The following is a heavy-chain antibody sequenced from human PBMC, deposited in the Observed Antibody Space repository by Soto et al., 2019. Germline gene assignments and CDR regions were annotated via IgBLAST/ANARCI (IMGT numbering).Heavy chain of an antibody. CDR1: GFTFSSYG. CDR3: ARDMISQNMVRGAPSSPP. Sequence: GGSLRLSCASSGFTFSSYGMHWVRQAPGKGLEWVAVIWYDGSNKYYADSVKGRFTISRDNSKNTLYLQMNSLRAEDTAVYYYARDMISQNMVRGAPSSPPWGQGTLVTVSS. V-gene: IGHV3-33*01. D-gene: IGHD3-10*01. CDR2: IWYDGSNK. J-gene: IGHJ5*02.